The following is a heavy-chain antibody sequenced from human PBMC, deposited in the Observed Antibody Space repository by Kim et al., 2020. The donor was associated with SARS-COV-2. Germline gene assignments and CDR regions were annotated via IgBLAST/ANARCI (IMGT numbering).Heavy chain of an antibody. V-gene: IGHV3-23*01. J-gene: IGHJ4*02. D-gene: IGHD1-26*01. Sequence: GGSLRLSCAASGFTFSNYAMNWVRQAPGKGLEWVSTIGVSGGGTYYADSVKGRFTISRDNSKNTLYLRVNSLTTEDTAVYYCATEFYSGSSKGWFDYWGQGTLVTVSS. CDR3: ATEFYSGSSKGWFDY. CDR2: IGVSGGGT. CDR1: GFTFSNYA.